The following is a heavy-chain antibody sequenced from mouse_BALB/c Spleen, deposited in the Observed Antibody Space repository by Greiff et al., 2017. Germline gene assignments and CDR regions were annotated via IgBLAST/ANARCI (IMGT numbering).Heavy chain of an antibody. CDR3: TDLFAY. CDR2: IRLKSDNYAT. J-gene: IGHJ3*01. CDR1: GFTFSSYW. Sequence: DVKLVESGGGLVQPGGSMKLSCVASGFTFSSYWMSWVRQSPEKGLEWVAEIRLKSDNYATHYAESVKGKFTISRDDSKSRLYLQMNSLRAEDTGIYYCTDLFAYWGQGTLVTVSA. V-gene: IGHV6-3*01.